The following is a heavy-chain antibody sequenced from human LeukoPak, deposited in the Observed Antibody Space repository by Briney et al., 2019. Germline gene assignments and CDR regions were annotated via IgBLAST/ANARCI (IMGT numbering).Heavy chain of an antibody. CDR1: GGSISSSSYY. CDR3: AREYFYGDFRDY. CDR2: IYYSGST. J-gene: IGHJ4*02. Sequence: SETLSLTCTVSGGSISSSSYYWGWIRQPPGKGLEWIGSIYYSGSTYYNPSLKSRVTISVDTSKNQFSLKLSSVTAADTAVYYCAREYFYGDFRDYWGQGTLVTVSS. D-gene: IGHD4-17*01. V-gene: IGHV4-39*07.